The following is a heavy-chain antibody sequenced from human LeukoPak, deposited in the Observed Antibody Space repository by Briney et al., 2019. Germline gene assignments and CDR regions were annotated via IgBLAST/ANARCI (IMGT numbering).Heavy chain of an antibody. CDR2: IHTSGST. D-gene: IGHD2-15*01. CDR3: ARVICSGGSCRFDY. J-gene: IGHJ4*02. Sequence: SETLSLTCSVSGGSISSFYWSWIRQPAGKGLEWIGRIHTSGSTNYNPSLKSRVTMSVDTSKNKFSLKLSSVTAADTAVYYCARVICSGGSCRFDYWGQGTLVTVSS. V-gene: IGHV4-4*07. CDR1: GGSISSFY.